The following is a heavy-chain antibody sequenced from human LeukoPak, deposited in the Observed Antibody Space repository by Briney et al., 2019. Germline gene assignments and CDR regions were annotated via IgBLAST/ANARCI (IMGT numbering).Heavy chain of an antibody. CDR1: GFTFSNYT. CDR3: AREFTVTTGDWYFDL. D-gene: IGHD4-17*01. J-gene: IGHJ2*01. CDR2: ISYDGSNK. V-gene: IGHV3-30-3*01. Sequence: GGSLRLSCTASGFTFSNYTMHWVRQDPGKGLEWVAVISYDGSNKYYADSVKGRFTISRDNSKNTLYLQMNSLRAEDTAVYYCAREFTVTTGDWYFDLWGRGTLVTVSS.